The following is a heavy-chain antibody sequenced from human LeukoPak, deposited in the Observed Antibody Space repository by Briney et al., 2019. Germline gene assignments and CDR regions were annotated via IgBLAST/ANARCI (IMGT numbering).Heavy chain of an antibody. CDR3: RYDIAAAGRGAFDI. CDR2: IYYSGGT. V-gene: IGHV4-39*01. D-gene: IGHD6-13*01. J-gene: IGHJ3*02. Sequence: SGTLSLTCTVSGGSISSRSFYWGWIRQPPGKGLEWIGSIYYSGGTYYNPSLKSRVTMSVDTSKNQFSLKLTSVTAADTAVYYCRYDIAAAGRGAFDIWGQGTMVTVSS. CDR1: GGSISSRSFY.